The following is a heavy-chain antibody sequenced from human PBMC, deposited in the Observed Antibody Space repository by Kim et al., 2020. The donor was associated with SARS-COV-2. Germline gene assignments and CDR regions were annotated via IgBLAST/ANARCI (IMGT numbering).Heavy chain of an antibody. J-gene: IGHJ4*02. Sequence: TYYAEAVQGRFTITKDNSKKTLKLQMKSIRAEETAVYYCAGVRGDGRFDYWGPGTLVTVSS. CDR2: T. D-gene: IGHD3-10*01. CDR3: AGVRGDGRFDY. V-gene: IGHV3-23*01.